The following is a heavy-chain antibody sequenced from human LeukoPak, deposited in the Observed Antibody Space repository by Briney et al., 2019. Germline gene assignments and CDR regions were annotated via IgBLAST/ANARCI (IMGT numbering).Heavy chain of an antibody. CDR3: ARSPVLDAFDI. CDR1: GYSISSGYY. J-gene: IGHJ3*02. V-gene: IGHV4-38-2*02. CDR2: IYHSVST. Sequence: SETLSLTCTVSGYSISSGYYWGWIRQPPGKGLEWIGSIYHSVSTYYNPSLKSRVTISVDTSKNHFSLKLSSVTAADTAVYYCARSPVLDAFDIWCQGTMVTVSS.